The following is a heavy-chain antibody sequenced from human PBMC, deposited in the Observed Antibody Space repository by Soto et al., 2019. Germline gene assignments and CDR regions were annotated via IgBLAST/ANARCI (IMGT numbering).Heavy chain of an antibody. J-gene: IGHJ4*02. D-gene: IGHD2-15*01. CDR2: ISAYNGNT. CDR3: ARDRYCSGGSCYHFDY. V-gene: IGHV1-18*01. CDR1: GYTFTSYG. Sequence: QVQLVQSGAEVKKPGASVKVSCKASGYTFTSYGISWVRQAPGQGLEWMGWISAYNGNTNYAQKLQGRVTMTTDTXXXXXXXXXXXXRSDDTAVYYCARDRYCSGGSCYHFDYWGQGTLVTVSS.